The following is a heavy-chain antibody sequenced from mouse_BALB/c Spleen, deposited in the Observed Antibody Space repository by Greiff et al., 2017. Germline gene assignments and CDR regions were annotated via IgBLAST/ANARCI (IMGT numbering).Heavy chain of an antibody. Sequence: VQLQQSGPELVKPGASVKISCKASGYSFTGYFMNWVMQSHGKSLEWIGRINPYNGDTFYNQKFKGKATLTVDKSSSTAHMELRSLASEDSAVYYCARETTNYTMDDWGQGTSVTVSS. CDR1: GYSFTGYF. CDR2: INPYNGDT. V-gene: IGHV1-20*02. CDR3: ARETTNYTMDD. D-gene: IGHD1-1*01. J-gene: IGHJ4*01.